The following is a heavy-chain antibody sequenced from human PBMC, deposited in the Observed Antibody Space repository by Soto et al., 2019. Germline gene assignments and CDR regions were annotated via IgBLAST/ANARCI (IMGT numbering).Heavy chain of an antibody. D-gene: IGHD1-26*01. CDR3: ARYCTSTANNCYSAY. J-gene: IGHJ4*02. Sequence: PSETLSLTCTVSGGSISSGGYYWSWIRQHPGKSLEWIGYIYYSGSTYYNPSLKSRVTISVDTSKNQFSLKLSSVTAEDTAVYYCARYCTSTANNCYSAYWGQGALVTVSS. CDR1: GGSISSGGYY. V-gene: IGHV4-31*03. CDR2: IYYSGST.